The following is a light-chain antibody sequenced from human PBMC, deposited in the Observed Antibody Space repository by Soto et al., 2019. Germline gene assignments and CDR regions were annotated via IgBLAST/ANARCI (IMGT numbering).Light chain of an antibody. CDR1: QSLLHITGETF. V-gene: IGKV2D-29*02. Sequence: VVMTQPPLSLSVAPGQPASISCKFSQSLLHITGETFLFWYLQKPGQSPQLLIYEVSTRVSGVPDRFSGSGSGTDFTLEISRVETDDVGIYYCMQSTQLPPTFGQGTRLEIK. CDR3: MQSTQLPPT. J-gene: IGKJ5*01. CDR2: EVS.